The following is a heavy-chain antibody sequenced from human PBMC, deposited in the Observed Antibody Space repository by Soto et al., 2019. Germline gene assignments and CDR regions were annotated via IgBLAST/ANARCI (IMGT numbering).Heavy chain of an antibody. D-gene: IGHD2-2*01. CDR2: INPNSGGT. CDR1: GYTFTGYY. CDR3: ARDVGGGVVVPAATFPDY. V-gene: IGHV1-2*04. Sequence: ASVKVSCKASGYTFTGYYMHWVRQAPGQGLEWMGWINPNSGGTNYAQKFQGWVTMTRDTSISTAYMELSRLRSDDTAVYYCARDVGGGVVVPAATFPDYWGQGTLVTVSS. J-gene: IGHJ4*02.